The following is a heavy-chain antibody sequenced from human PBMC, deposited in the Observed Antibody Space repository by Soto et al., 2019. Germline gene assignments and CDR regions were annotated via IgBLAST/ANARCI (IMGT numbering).Heavy chain of an antibody. V-gene: IGHV1-58*01. Sequence: SVKVSFKASGFPFTSSALQLVRQARGQRLEWIGWIVVGSGNTNYAQKFQERVTITRDMSTSTAYMELSSLRSEDTAVYYCAADRDSGYDFNYYYGMDVWGQGTTVTVSS. D-gene: IGHD5-12*01. CDR2: IVVGSGNT. J-gene: IGHJ6*02. CDR1: GFPFTSSA. CDR3: AADRDSGYDFNYYYGMDV.